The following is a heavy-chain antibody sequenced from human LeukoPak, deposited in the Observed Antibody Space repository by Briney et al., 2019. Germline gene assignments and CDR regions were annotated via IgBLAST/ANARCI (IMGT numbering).Heavy chain of an antibody. Sequence: ASVKVSCKASGYTFTSYYMHWVRQAPGQGLEWMGIINPSGGSTSYAQKFQGRVTMTRDMSTSTVYMELSSLRSEDTAVYYCARVTAAAAKSFESWGQGTLVTVSS. D-gene: IGHD6-13*01. CDR3: ARVTAAAAKSFES. CDR1: GYTFTSYY. V-gene: IGHV1-46*01. J-gene: IGHJ4*02. CDR2: INPSGGST.